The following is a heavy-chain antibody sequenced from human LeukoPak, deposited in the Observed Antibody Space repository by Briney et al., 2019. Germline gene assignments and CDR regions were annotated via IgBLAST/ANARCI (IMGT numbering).Heavy chain of an antibody. CDR2: TFASGST. V-gene: IGHV4-4*07. CDR1: GGSISNYY. J-gene: IGHJ6*03. Sequence: PSETLSLTCSVSGGSISNYYWSWLRQPAGKGLEWIGRTFASGSTNYNPSLKSQVTISVDTSKNQFSLKLSSVTAADTAVYYCARHGGGGIDYYGSGRKGGYYYMDVWGKGTTVTVSS. CDR3: ARHGGGGIDYYGSGRKGGYYYMDV. D-gene: IGHD3-10*01.